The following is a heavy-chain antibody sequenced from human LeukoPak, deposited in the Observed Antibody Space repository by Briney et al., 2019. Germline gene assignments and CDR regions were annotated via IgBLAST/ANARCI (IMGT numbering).Heavy chain of an antibody. J-gene: IGHJ6*04. CDR1: GFTFSSYS. CDR3: ARGDSSSWYPYYYYGMDV. D-gene: IGHD6-13*01. V-gene: IGHV3-21*01. Sequence: GGSLRLSCAASGFTFSSYSMNWVRQAPGKGLGLVSSISSSSSYIYYADAVKGRFTISRDNAKNSLYLQMNSLRAEDTAVYYCARGDSSSWYPYYYYGMDVWGKGTTVTVSS. CDR2: ISSSSSYI.